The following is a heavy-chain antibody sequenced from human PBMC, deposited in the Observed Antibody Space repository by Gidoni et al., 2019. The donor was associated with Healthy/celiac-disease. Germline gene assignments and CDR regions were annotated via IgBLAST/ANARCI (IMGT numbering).Heavy chain of an antibody. D-gene: IGHD5-18*01. CDR1: GFPFSSYS. Sequence: EVQLVESGGGLVKPGGSLRLSCAASGFPFSSYSMNWVRQAPGKGLEWVSSISSSSSYIYYADSVKGRFTISRDNAKNSLYLQMNSLRAEDTAVYYCAREGGYSYGAFDYWGQGTLVTVSS. V-gene: IGHV3-21*01. CDR2: ISSSSSYI. J-gene: IGHJ4*02. CDR3: AREGGYSYGAFDY.